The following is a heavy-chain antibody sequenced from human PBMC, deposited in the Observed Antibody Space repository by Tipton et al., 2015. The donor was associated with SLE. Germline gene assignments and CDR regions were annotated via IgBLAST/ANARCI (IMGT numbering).Heavy chain of an antibody. D-gene: IGHD2-15*01. Sequence: LRLSCTVSGASVSSFCWNWIRQSPGKGLEWIGCVCNSGSANYDPSLKSRGTISVDTSGNHFSLGLTSVTAADTAVYYCAKAGWQFNAFDIWGQGTMVTVSS. V-gene: IGHV4-59*08. J-gene: IGHJ3*02. CDR1: GASVSSFC. CDR3: AKAGWQFNAFDI. CDR2: VCNSGSA.